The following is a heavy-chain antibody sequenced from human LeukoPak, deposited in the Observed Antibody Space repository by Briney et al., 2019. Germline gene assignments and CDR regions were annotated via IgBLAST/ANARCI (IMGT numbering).Heavy chain of an antibody. Sequence: PGGSLRLSCAASGFTFSSYPMYWVRQAPGKGLEYVSAISANGDSTFYADSVKGRFTISRDNSKNTLYLQMNSLRAEDTAVYYCARGGPAAGRFDYWGQGTLVTVSS. CDR3: ARGGPAAGRFDY. J-gene: IGHJ4*02. V-gene: IGHV3-64*02. D-gene: IGHD6-13*01. CDR2: ISANGDST. CDR1: GFTFSSYP.